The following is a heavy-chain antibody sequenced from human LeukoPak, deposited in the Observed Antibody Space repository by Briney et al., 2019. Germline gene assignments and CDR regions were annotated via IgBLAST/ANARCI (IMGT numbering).Heavy chain of an antibody. J-gene: IGHJ5*02. CDR1: GYTFPSYG. V-gene: IGHV1-18*01. D-gene: IGHD2-2*02. CDR3: ARYIVVVPAAISHWFDP. CDR2: ISAYNGNT. Sequence: ASVKVSCKASGYTFPSYGISWVRQAPGQGLEWMGWISAYNGNTNYAQKLQGRVTMTTDTSTSTAYMELRSLRSDDTAVYYCARYIVVVPAAISHWFDPWGQGTLVTVSS.